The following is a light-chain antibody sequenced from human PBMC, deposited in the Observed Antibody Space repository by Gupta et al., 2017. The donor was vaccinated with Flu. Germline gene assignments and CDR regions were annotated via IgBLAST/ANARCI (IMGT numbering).Light chain of an antibody. CDR2: EFN. V-gene: IGLV2-23*02. J-gene: IGLJ1*01. Sequence: QSALTPPASVSGSHGQSITITCTGTSSDVGSYNRVSCYQHHQGKAPKLMIYEFNKRPSGVSNLFSGSKSGNTASMTISGLQAEDEADYYCCSYGASTSRYVFGTGTKVTVL. CDR1: SSDVGSYNR. CDR3: CSYGASTSRYV.